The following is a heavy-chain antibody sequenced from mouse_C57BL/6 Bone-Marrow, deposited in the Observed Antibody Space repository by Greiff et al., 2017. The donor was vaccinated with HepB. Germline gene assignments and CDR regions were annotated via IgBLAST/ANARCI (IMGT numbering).Heavy chain of an antibody. CDR2: INPNNGGT. Sequence: VQLQQSGPELVKPGASVKISCKASGYTFTDYYMNWVKQSHGKSLEWIGDINPNNGGTSYNQKFKGKATLTVDKSSSTAYMELRSLTSEDSAVYYCAREREIYGPYAMDYWGQGTSVTVSS. CDR1: GYTFTDYY. J-gene: IGHJ4*01. V-gene: IGHV1-26*01. CDR3: AREREIYGPYAMDY. D-gene: IGHD1-1*01.